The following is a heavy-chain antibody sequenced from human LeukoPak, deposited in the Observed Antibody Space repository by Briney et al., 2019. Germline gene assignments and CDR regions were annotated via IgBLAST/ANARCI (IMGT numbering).Heavy chain of an antibody. V-gene: IGHV1-69*13. CDR3: ARESGSYEANFDY. J-gene: IGHJ4*02. CDR2: IFPIFATA. CDR1: GGTFSSYA. Sequence: AVKVSCKASGGTFSSYAISWVRQAPGQGLEWMGRIFPIFATANYAQKFQGRVTITADESTSTAYMELSSLRSEDTAVYYCARESGSYEANFDYWGQATLVTVSS. D-gene: IGHD1-26*01.